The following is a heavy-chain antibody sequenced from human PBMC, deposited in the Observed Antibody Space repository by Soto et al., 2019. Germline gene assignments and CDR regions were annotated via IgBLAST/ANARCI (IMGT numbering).Heavy chain of an antibody. D-gene: IGHD1-26*01. V-gene: IGHV4-61*01. CDR1: GGSVISGSYY. CDR3: ARDMGVLRFDP. J-gene: IGHJ5*02. Sequence: SETLSLTCTVSGGSVISGSYYWIWIRQPPGKGLEWIGYIYYSGSTNCNPSLKSRVTISVDTSKNQFSLKLSSVTAADTAVYYCARDMGVLRFDPWGQGTLVTVSS. CDR2: IYYSGST.